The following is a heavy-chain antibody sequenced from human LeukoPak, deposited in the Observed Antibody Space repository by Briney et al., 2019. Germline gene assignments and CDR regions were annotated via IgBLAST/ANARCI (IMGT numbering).Heavy chain of an antibody. D-gene: IGHD3-10*01. Sequence: SATLSLTCTVSGGSISSSSYYWGWIRQPPGKGLEWIGSIYYSGSTNYNPSLKSRVTISVDTSKNQFSLKLSSVTAADTAAYYCARGDYYYYYMDVWGKGTTVTVSS. J-gene: IGHJ6*03. V-gene: IGHV4-39*07. CDR2: IYYSGST. CDR3: ARGDYYYYYMDV. CDR1: GGSISSSSYY.